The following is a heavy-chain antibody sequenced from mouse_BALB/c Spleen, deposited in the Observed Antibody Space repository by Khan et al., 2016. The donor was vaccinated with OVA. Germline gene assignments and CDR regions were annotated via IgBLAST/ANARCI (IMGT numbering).Heavy chain of an antibody. J-gene: IGHJ2*01. CDR2: IYPGTDNT. CDR1: GYIFTSYW. CDR3: AREEALYYFDY. D-gene: IGHD3-2*02. V-gene: IGHV1-76*01. Sequence: QVQLKQSGAELVRPGTSVKLSCKSSGYIFTSYWIHWVKQRSGQGLEWIARIYPGTDNTYYSEKFKDKATLTADKSSSTAYLQLSSLKSEDSAVFSCAREEALYYFDYWGQGTTLTVSS.